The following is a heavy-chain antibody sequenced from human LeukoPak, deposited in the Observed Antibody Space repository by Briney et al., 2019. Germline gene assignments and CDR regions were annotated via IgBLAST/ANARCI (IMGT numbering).Heavy chain of an antibody. V-gene: IGHV3-23*01. Sequence: HTGGSLRLSCAASGFAFSNHAMTWVRQAPGKGLQWVSTIAGSGTDTHYADSVQGRFTVSRDNSNNTMFLQMNSLTADDTAVYYCAKESTYNFGHLAGETDSWGQGTLVAVSS. D-gene: IGHD5-24*01. CDR1: GFAFSNHA. CDR2: IAGSGTDT. J-gene: IGHJ4*02. CDR3: AKESTYNFGHLAGETDS.